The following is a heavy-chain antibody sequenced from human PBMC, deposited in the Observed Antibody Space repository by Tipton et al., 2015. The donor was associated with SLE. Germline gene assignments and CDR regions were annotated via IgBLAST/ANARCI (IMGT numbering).Heavy chain of an antibody. CDR2: IYHNGRT. V-gene: IGHV4-38-2*02. CDR1: GYVISSGHY. Sequence: TLSLTCTVSGYVISSGHYWGWLRQPPGKGLEWIGSIYHNGRTYYNPSLKSRVTTSIDTSNNQVSLRLYSVTAADTATYYCARDSGGAHSSNFFDYWGQGTLVTVSS. CDR3: ARDSGGAHSSNFFDY. J-gene: IGHJ4*02. D-gene: IGHD6-6*01.